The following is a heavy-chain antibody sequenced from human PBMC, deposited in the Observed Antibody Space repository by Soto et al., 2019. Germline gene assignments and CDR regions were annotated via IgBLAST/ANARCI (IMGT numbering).Heavy chain of an antibody. CDR3: ARDLDGSGSSSIFDY. Sequence: EVQLVESGGGLVQPGGSLRLSCAASGFTFSSYWMSWVRQAPGKGLEWVANIKQDGSEKYYVDSVKGRFTISRDNAKNSLYLQMNSLRAEDTAVYYCARDLDGSGSSSIFDYWGQGTLVTVSS. V-gene: IGHV3-7*01. D-gene: IGHD3-10*01. CDR2: IKQDGSEK. J-gene: IGHJ4*02. CDR1: GFTFSSYW.